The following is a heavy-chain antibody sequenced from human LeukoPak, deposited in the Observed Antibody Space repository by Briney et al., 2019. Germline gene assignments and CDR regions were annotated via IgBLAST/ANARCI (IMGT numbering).Heavy chain of an antibody. CDR2: ISANSGSI. CDR3: AKDRGFNYGYGNDY. D-gene: IGHD3-16*01. CDR1: GFAFSSYA. J-gene: IGHJ4*02. V-gene: IGHV3-23*01. Sequence: GGSLRLACAASGFAFSSYAMTWVRQAPGKGLEWVSTISANSGSIYYGGSVKGRFTSSRDNSKDTVYLEVNSLRVEDTAVYYCAKDRGFNYGYGNDYWGQGTLVAVTS.